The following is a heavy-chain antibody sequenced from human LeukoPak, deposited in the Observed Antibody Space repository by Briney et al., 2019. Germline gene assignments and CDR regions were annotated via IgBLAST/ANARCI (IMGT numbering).Heavy chain of an antibody. V-gene: IGHV4-59*01. D-gene: IGHD3-3*01. CDR3: ARHSTGGYDFWSGYYTYYYYYMDV. J-gene: IGHJ6*03. CDR2: IYYSGST. Sequence: SETLSLTCTVSGGSISSYYWSWIRQPPGKGLEWIGYIYYSGSTNYNPSLKSRVTISVDTSKNQFSLKLSSVTAADTAVYYCARHSTGGYDFWSGYYTYYYYYMDVWGKGTTVTVSS. CDR1: GGSISSYY.